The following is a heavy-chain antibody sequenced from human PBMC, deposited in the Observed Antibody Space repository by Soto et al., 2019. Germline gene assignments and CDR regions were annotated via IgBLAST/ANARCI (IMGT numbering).Heavy chain of an antibody. CDR3: GTWRGSSWFDY. D-gene: IGHD2-2*01. Sequence: GESLKISCKASGFTFSSYSLGWVRHMPGKGLQWMGNIFSSDSSAKYSPSFVGQVTISVDRSINTAYLQWSSLKASDTAIYYCGTWRGSSWFDYWGPGTLVTVSS. J-gene: IGHJ4*02. CDR2: IFSSDSSA. V-gene: IGHV5-51*01. CDR1: GFTFSSYS.